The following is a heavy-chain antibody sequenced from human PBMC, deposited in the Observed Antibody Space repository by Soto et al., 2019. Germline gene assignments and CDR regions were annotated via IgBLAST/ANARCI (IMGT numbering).Heavy chain of an antibody. Sequence: SETLSLTCAVYCGSFSGYFWSWIRQPPGKGLEWIGEINQSGGTNYNPSLKSRVTMSVDTSKNQFSLKLSSVTAADTAVYYCARGDYSIYFDYWGQGTLVTVSS. D-gene: IGHD4-4*01. J-gene: IGHJ4*02. CDR3: ARGDYSIYFDY. CDR1: CGSFSGYF. CDR2: INQSGGT. V-gene: IGHV4-34*01.